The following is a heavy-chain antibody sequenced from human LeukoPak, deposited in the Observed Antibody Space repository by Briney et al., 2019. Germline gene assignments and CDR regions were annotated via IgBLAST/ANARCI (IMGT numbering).Heavy chain of an antibody. D-gene: IGHD3-9*01. J-gene: IGHJ6*03. CDR2: IYTSGST. Sequence: SETLSLTCAVYGGSFSGYYWSWIRQPPGKGLEWIGRIYTSGSTNYNPSLKSRVTMSVDTSKNQFSLKLSSVTAADTAVYYCASSTARYFDWSTIKGDYYYYMDVWGKGTTVTISS. CDR3: ASSTARYFDWSTIKGDYYYYMDV. CDR1: GGSFSGYY. V-gene: IGHV4-59*10.